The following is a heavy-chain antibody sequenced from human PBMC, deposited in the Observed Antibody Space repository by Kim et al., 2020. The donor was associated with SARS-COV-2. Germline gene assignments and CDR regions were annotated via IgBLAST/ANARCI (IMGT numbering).Heavy chain of an antibody. Sequence: GESLKISCKGSGYSFTSYWIGWVRQMPGKGLEWMGIIYPGDSDTRYSPSFQGQVTISADKSISTAYLQWSSLKASDTAMYYCAISDYYGSGSYYIPRWTYYYYYYGMDVWGQGTTVTVSS. J-gene: IGHJ6*02. CDR2: IYPGDSDT. D-gene: IGHD3-10*01. CDR3: AISDYYGSGSYYIPRWTYYYYYYGMDV. CDR1: GYSFTSYW. V-gene: IGHV5-51*01.